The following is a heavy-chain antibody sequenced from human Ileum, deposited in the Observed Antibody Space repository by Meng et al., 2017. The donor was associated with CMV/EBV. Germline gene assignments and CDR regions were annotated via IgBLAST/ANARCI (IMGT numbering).Heavy chain of an antibody. J-gene: IGHJ4*02. Sequence: QVQLQASGPGLWKPSQTLSLTCTVSGDSISSSSYYWNWIRQPAGKGLEWIGRIYTGGPTDYNPSLKSRVTMSVDTSKNQFFLNLSSVTAADTAVYYCARGQTVRGFEYWGLGILVTVSS. CDR2: IYTGGPT. D-gene: IGHD3-10*01. CDR1: GDSISSSSYY. CDR3: ARGQTVRGFEY. V-gene: IGHV4-61*02.